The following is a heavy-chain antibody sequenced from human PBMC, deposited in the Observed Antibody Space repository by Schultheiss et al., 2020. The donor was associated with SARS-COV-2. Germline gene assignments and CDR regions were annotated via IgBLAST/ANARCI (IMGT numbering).Heavy chain of an antibody. CDR2: INPNSGGT. D-gene: IGHD2-15*01. CDR1: GYTFTSYG. J-gene: IGHJ6*02. V-gene: IGHV1-18*01. Sequence: ASVKVSCKASGYTFTSYGISWVRQAPGQGLEWMGWINPNSGGTNYAQKFQGRVTMTTDTSTSTAYMELSRLRSDDTAVYYCARGSVYGMDVWGQGTTVTVSS. CDR3: ARGSVYGMDV.